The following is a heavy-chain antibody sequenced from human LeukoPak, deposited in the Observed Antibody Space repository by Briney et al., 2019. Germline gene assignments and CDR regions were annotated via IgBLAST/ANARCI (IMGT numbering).Heavy chain of an antibody. V-gene: IGHV3-74*01. CDR3: AELGITMIGGV. D-gene: IGHD3-10*02. CDR1: GFTFSNYW. CDR2: INSDGINT. J-gene: IGHJ6*04. Sequence: GGSLSLTCAVYGFTFSNYWRHWVRHAPGKGLVWVSRINSDGINTSYADSVKGRFTISKDNAKNSLYLQMNSLRAEDTAVYYCAELGITMIGGVWGKGTTVTISS.